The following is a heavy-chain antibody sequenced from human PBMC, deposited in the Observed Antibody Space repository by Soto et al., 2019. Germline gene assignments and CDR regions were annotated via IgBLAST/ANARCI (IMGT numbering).Heavy chain of an antibody. Sequence: GGSLRLSCAASGFTFDDCAMHWVRQAPGKGLEWVPLIIWDGSSTYYADSVKGRFTISRDNSKNSLHLQMNSLRAEDTAVYYCAKGSATHHYSYLYGVDVWGLGTTVTVSS. CDR3: AKGSATHHYSYLYGVDV. CDR1: GFTFDDCA. CDR2: IIWDGSST. V-gene: IGHV3-43D*04. J-gene: IGHJ6*02.